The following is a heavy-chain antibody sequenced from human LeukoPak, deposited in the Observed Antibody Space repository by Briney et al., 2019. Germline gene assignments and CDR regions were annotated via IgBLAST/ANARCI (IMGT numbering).Heavy chain of an antibody. J-gene: IGHJ4*02. CDR2: IWFDGSNI. Sequence: GRSLRLSCAASGFTFSSYGMHWVRQAPGKGLEWVTSIWFDGSNIHYADSVKGRVIISRDNSKSALYLQMNSLRAEDTAIYYCARDSLPTAVTGPFDHWGQGALVTVSS. CDR1: GFTFSSYG. CDR3: ARDSLPTAVTGPFDH. D-gene: IGHD6-19*01. V-gene: IGHV3-33*01.